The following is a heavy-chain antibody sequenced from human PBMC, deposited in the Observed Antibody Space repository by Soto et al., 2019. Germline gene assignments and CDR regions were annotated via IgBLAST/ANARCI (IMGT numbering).Heavy chain of an antibody. CDR1: GFIFDDYA. D-gene: IGHD3-16*01. CDR2: ISRNSGKI. Sequence: EVQLVESGGGLVQSGRSLRLSCAASGFIFDDYAMHWVRHAPVKGLEWVSVISRNSGKIEYADSVRGRFIISSDNAKNSLYLQMNSLGTEDTYMYYCFKEMLQTDTFDMWGQGTMVTVSS. V-gene: IGHV3-9*01. CDR3: FKEMLQTDTFDM. J-gene: IGHJ3*02.